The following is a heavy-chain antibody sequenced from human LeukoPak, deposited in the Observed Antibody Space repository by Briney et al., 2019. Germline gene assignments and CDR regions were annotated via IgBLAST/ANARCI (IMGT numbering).Heavy chain of an antibody. Sequence: GASVKVSCKASVYTFTSYYMHWVRQAPGQGLEWMGIIDPSGGSTSYAQKFQGRVTMTRDTSTSTVYMELSSLRSEDTAVYYCASPNRGYSYGYVYWGQGTLVTVSS. CDR1: VYTFTSYY. D-gene: IGHD5-18*01. J-gene: IGHJ4*02. CDR2: IDPSGGST. V-gene: IGHV1-46*01. CDR3: ASPNRGYSYGYVY.